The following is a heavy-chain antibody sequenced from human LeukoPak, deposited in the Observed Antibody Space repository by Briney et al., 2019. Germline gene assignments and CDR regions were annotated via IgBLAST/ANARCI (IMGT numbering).Heavy chain of an antibody. CDR1: GGTFSSYA. CDR3: ARAPGGRYCSSTSCYTAVDY. D-gene: IGHD2-2*02. V-gene: IGHV1-69*13. Sequence: SVTVSCPASGGTFSSYAISWVRQVPGQWREWVGGIIPIFGTATYAPKFKGRVPITADESTSTAYMELSSLRSEDTAVYYCARAPGGRYCSSTSCYTAVDYWGQGTLVTVSS. J-gene: IGHJ4*02. CDR2: IIPIFGTA.